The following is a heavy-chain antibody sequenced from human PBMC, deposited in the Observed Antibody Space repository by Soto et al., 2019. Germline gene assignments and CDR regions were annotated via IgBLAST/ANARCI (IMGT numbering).Heavy chain of an antibody. CDR3: AREKNSGYYRTVDY. V-gene: IGHV3-30*03. CDR2: VTHDGTER. J-gene: IGHJ4*02. CDR1: GFTLSGHG. D-gene: IGHD3-10*01. Sequence: QVQLVASGGGVVQPGRSLSLSCAASGFTLSGHGLHWVRQAPGKGLEWVAVVTHDGTERHYPDSVKGRFTITRDISKYTCYLQMNSLRVEDTAMYYCAREKNSGYYRTVDYWGQGTLVTVSS.